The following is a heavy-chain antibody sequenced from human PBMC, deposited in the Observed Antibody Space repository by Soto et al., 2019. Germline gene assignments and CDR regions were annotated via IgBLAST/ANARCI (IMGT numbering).Heavy chain of an antibody. Sequence: GGSLRLSCAASGFTFSSYAMSWVRQAPGKGLEWVSAISGSGGSTYYADSVKGRFTISRDNSKNTLYLQMNSLRAEDTAVYYCAKGSGITGTTRNYYYGMDVWGQGTTVTVS. CDR3: AKGSGITGTTRNYYYGMDV. V-gene: IGHV3-23*01. CDR1: GFTFSSYA. D-gene: IGHD1-20*01. CDR2: ISGSGGST. J-gene: IGHJ6*02.